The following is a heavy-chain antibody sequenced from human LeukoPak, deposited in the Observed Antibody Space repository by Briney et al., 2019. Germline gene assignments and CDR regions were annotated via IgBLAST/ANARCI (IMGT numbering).Heavy chain of an antibody. CDR2: INSDGSST. J-gene: IGHJ4*02. V-gene: IGHV3-74*01. Sequence: GGSLRLSCAASGLTVSNHWMHWVRQAPGKGLLWVSRINSDGSSTRYADFVKGRFTISKDDAKNTLYLQMNSPRVDDTAVYYCVAARPEIDYWGQGTLVAVSS. CDR1: GLTVSNHW. CDR3: VAARPEIDY. D-gene: IGHD6-6*01.